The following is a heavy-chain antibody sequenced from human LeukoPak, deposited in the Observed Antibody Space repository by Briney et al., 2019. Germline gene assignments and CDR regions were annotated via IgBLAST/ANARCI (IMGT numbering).Heavy chain of an antibody. V-gene: IGHV3-30*04. CDR3: ARGRYCNGGSCYFDS. CDR2: ISDDGSNK. D-gene: IGHD2-15*01. CDR1: GFTFRTYA. J-gene: IGHJ4*02. Sequence: PGRSLRLSCAASGFTFRTYAMNWVRQAPGKGLEWVAVISDDGSNKYYAESVKGQFTISRDNSKNTLYLQMNSLRGEDTAVYYCARGRYCNGGSCYFDSWGQGTLVTVSS.